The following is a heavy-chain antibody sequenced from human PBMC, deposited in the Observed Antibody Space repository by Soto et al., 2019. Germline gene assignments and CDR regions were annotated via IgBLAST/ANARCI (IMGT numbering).Heavy chain of an antibody. CDR1: GYTFTNYG. Sequence: QVQLVQSGAELKKPGASVKVSCKASGYTFTNYGISWVRQAPGQGLEWMGWINTYHGNTKYAQKLQGRVTMTKDTSTSTAYMELTSLRSDDTAVYYCARSPVYSASWGYFYYGMKIWGQGTTVIASS. CDR3: ARSPVYSASWGYFYYGMKI. J-gene: IGHJ6*02. V-gene: IGHV1-18*01. CDR2: INTYHGNT. D-gene: IGHD6-13*01.